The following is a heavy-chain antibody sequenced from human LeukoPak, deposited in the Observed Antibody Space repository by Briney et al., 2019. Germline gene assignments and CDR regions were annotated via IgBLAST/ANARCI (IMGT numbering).Heavy chain of an antibody. Sequence: SETLSLTCAVSGYSNSSGYYWGWIRHPPGKGLEWIGSIYHSGSTYYNPSLKSRVTISVDTSKNQFSLKLSSATAADTAVYYCARPNNYYDSSGYPKGWFDPWGQGTLVTVSS. CDR2: IYHSGST. V-gene: IGHV4-38-2*01. D-gene: IGHD3-22*01. J-gene: IGHJ5*02. CDR1: GYSNSSGYY. CDR3: ARPNNYYDSSGYPKGWFDP.